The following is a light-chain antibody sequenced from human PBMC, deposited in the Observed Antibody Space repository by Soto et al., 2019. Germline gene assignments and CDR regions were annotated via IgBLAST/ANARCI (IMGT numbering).Light chain of an antibody. Sequence: DIVMTQSPLSLPVTPGEPASISCRSSQSLLHSKGYNYLDWYLQKPGQSPQLLIFLSSNRPSGVPDRFSGSGSGTDFTLKIRRVEAEDVGVYYCMQAIQTPWTFGQGTKVDI. CDR3: MQAIQTPWT. CDR1: QSLLHSKGYNY. CDR2: LSS. J-gene: IGKJ1*01. V-gene: IGKV2-28*01.